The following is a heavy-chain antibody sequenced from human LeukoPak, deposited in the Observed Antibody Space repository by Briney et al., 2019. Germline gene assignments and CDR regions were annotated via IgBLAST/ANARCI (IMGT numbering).Heavy chain of an antibody. CDR1: GVTFSSYS. Sequence: GGSLRLSCAASGVTFSSYSMNWVRQAPGKGLEWGASMSSSSIYIYYADSLKGRFTISRDNAKNSLYLQMNSLRAEDTAVYYCARARGYSSRWYVDCLDYWGQGTLVTVSS. J-gene: IGHJ4*02. CDR2: MSSSSIYI. CDR3: ARARGYSSRWYVDCLDY. V-gene: IGHV3-21*01. D-gene: IGHD6-13*01.